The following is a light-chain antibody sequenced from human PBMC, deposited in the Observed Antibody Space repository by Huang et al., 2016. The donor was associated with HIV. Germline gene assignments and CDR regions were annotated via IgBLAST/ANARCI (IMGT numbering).Light chain of an antibody. Sequence: DIEMTQSPSSLPASVGDRVTITCRASQDISNSLAWYQLRPGQAPKLLLYAASRLESGVPSRFIGSGSATDYTLTITSLQPEDFATYYCQQYCSFVFTFGPGTTVDV. CDR2: AAS. CDR3: QQYCSFVFT. J-gene: IGKJ3*01. V-gene: IGKV1-NL1*01. CDR1: QDISNS.